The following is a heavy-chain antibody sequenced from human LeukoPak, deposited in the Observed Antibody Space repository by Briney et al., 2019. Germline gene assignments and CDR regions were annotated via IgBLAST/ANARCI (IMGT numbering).Heavy chain of an antibody. Sequence: SVKVSCKASGGTFSSYAISWVRQAPGQGLEWFGRIISILGISNYAQKFQGRVTITADKSTTTDYMELSSLRSEDTAVYYCARGPAARETGTFDYWGQGTLVTVSS. J-gene: IGHJ4*02. V-gene: IGHV1-69*04. CDR1: GGTFSSYA. CDR2: IISILGIS. D-gene: IGHD2-2*01. CDR3: ARGPAARETGTFDY.